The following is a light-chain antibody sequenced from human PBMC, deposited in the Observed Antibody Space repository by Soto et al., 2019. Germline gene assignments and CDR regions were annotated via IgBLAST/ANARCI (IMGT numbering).Light chain of an antibody. CDR2: GAS. Sequence: DIPLTQSPSFLSASVGGRVTITCRASQAISSHLAWYQQKPGKAPNLLIYGASTLQSGVPSRFSGSGSGTQFTLAISSLQPEDFATYYCQQLNSYPITFVPGTTVDIK. CDR3: QQLNSYPIT. V-gene: IGKV1-9*01. CDR1: QAISSH. J-gene: IGKJ3*01.